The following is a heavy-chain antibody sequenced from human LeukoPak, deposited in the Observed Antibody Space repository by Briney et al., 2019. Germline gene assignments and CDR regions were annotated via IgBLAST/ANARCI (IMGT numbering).Heavy chain of an antibody. CDR3: VRGTGYSAYDYDFDY. CDR2: IGTAGDT. D-gene: IGHD5-12*01. Sequence: GGSLRLSCAASGFTFSSYDMHWVRQPTGKGLEWVSAIGTAGDTYYPGSVKGQFTISRENAKNSLYLQMNSLRAGDTAVYYCVRGTGYSAYDYDFDYWGQGTLVTVSS. CDR1: GFTFSSYD. V-gene: IGHV3-13*04. J-gene: IGHJ4*02.